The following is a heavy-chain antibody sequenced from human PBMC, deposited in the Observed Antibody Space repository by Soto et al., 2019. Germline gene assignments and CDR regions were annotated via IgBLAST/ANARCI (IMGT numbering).Heavy chain of an antibody. D-gene: IGHD2-21*02. CDR2: IWYDGSNK. CDR3: AREPIVVVTADTSLEDWFDP. Sequence: QVQLVESGGGVVQPGRSLRLSCAASGFTFSSYGMHWVRQAPGKGLEWVAVIWYDGSNKYYADSVKGRFTSSRDNSKNTLSLQMSSLRAEDTAVYYCAREPIVVVTADTSLEDWFDPWGQRTLVTVSS. CDR1: GFTFSSYG. J-gene: IGHJ5*02. V-gene: IGHV3-33*01.